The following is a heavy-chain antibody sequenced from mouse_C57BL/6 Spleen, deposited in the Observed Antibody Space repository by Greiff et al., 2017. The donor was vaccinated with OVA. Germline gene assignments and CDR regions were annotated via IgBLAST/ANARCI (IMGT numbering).Heavy chain of an antibody. Sequence: QVQLKQSGPGLVQPSQSLSITCTVSGFSLTSYGVHWVRQSPGKGLEWLGVIWSGGSTDYNAAFISRLSISKDNSKSQVFFKMNSLQADDTAIYYCARNYDHDGNFDVWGTGTTVTVSS. CDR3: ARNYDHDGNFDV. J-gene: IGHJ1*03. CDR1: GFSLTSYG. V-gene: IGHV2-2*01. CDR2: IWSGGST. D-gene: IGHD2-4*01.